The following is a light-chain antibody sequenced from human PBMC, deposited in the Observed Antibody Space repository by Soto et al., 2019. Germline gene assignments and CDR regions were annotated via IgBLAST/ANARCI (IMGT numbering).Light chain of an antibody. V-gene: IGKV3-20*01. CDR1: QSVSSSY. Sequence: EIVLTQSPGTLALSPGERATLSCRASQSVSSSYLAWYQQKPPQAPRLLIYGASSRATGIPDRFSGSESGTDFTLTISRLEPEDLAVYYCQQYGSSPYTFGQGTKLEIK. J-gene: IGKJ2*01. CDR2: GAS. CDR3: QQYGSSPYT.